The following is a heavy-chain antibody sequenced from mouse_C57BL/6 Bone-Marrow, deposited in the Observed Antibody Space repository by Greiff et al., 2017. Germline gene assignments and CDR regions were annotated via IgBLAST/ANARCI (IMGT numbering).Heavy chain of an antibody. V-gene: IGHV7-1*01. CDR1: GFTFSDFY. J-gene: IGHJ2*01. CDR3: ERDADVSSFDY. D-gene: IGHD6-1*01. Sequence: EVKLVESGGGLVQSGRSLRLSCATSGFTFSDFYMEWVRQAPGKGLEWIAASRNKANDYTTEYSSAVKGRFIVSRDTSQSILYLQMNAMRAEDTSVYYCERDADVSSFDYWGQGTTLTVSS. CDR2: SRNKANDYTT.